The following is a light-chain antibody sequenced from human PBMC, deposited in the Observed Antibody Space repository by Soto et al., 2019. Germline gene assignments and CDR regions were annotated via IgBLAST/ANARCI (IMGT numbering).Light chain of an antibody. CDR3: VLRTATGVSV. Sequence: QTVVTQEPSFSVSPGGTVTLTCGLSSGSVSTSYYPSWYQQTPGQSPRTLIHNTNSRSSGVPDRFSGSILGSKAALTITGAQTDDESDYYCVLRTATGVSVFGGGTKLTVL. CDR1: SGSVSTSYY. J-gene: IGLJ2*01. CDR2: NTN. V-gene: IGLV8-61*01.